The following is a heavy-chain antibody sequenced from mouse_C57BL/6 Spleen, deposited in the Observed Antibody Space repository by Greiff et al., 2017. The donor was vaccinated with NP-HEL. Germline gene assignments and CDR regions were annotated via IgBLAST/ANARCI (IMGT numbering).Heavy chain of an antibody. Sequence: VQLQQSGAELVKPGASVKISCKASGYAFSSYWMNWVKQRPGKGLEWIGQIYPGAGDTNYNGKFKGKATLTADKSSSTTYMQLSSLTSEDSAVYFCARENYYGSPFAYWGKGTLVTVSA. J-gene: IGHJ3*01. CDR2: IYPGAGDT. CDR3: ARENYYGSPFAY. CDR1: GYAFSSYW. V-gene: IGHV1-80*01. D-gene: IGHD1-1*01.